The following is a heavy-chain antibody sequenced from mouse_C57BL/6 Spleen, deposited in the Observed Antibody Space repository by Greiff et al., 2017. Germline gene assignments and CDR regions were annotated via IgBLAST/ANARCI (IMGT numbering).Heavy chain of an antibody. CDR1: GFTFSNYW. CDR3: TGIPIYELAWFAY. D-gene: IGHD2-3*01. J-gene: IGHJ3*01. Sequence: EVQLQESGGGLVQPGGSMKLSCVASGFTFSNYWMNWVRQSPEKGLEWVAQIRLKSDNYATHYAESVKGRFTISRDDSKSSVYLQMNNLRAEDTGIYYCTGIPIYELAWFAYWGQGTLVTVSA. CDR2: IRLKSDNYAT. V-gene: IGHV6-3*01.